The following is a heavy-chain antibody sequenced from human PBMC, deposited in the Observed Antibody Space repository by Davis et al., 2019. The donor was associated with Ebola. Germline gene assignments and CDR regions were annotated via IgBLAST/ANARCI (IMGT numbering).Heavy chain of an antibody. CDR1: GFTFSSYS. CDR2: ISSSSTI. D-gene: IGHD6-6*01. V-gene: IGHV3-48*02. Sequence: PGGSLRLSCAASGFTFSSYSMNWVRQAPGKGLEWVSYISSSSTIYYADSVKGRFTISRDNAKNSLYLQMNSLRDEDTAVYYCAREFEYWSGAFDIWGQGTMVTVSS. CDR3: AREFEYWSGAFDI. J-gene: IGHJ3*02.